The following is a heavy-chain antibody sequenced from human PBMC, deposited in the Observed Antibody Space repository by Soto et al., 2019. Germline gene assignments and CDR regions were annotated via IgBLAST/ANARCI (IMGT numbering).Heavy chain of an antibody. CDR3: ARRTGTTGTTSASYYYYGMDV. CDR2: IIPIFGTA. Sequence: QVQLVQSGAEVKKPGSSVKVSCKASGGTFSSYAISWVRQAPGQGLEWMGGIIPIFGTANYAQKFQGRVTITADESTSTGYMELSSLRSEDTAVYYCARRTGTTGTTSASYYYYGMDVWGQGTTVTVSS. D-gene: IGHD1-1*01. V-gene: IGHV1-69*01. J-gene: IGHJ6*02. CDR1: GGTFSSYA.